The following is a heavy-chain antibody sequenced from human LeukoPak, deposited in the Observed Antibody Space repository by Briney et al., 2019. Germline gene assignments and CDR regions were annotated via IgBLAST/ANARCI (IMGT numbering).Heavy chain of an antibody. V-gene: IGHV3-74*01. D-gene: IGHD2-2*01. CDR1: GFTFSSYW. Sequence: HPGGSLRLSCAASGFTFSSYWMHWVRQAPGKGLVWVSRLNSDGSSTGYADSVKGRFTISRDNAKNTLYLQMNSLRAEDTAVYYCVRDLRYCSSTSCYDPCFDYWGQGTLVTISS. CDR3: VRDLRYCSSTSCYDPCFDY. J-gene: IGHJ4*02. CDR2: LNSDGSST.